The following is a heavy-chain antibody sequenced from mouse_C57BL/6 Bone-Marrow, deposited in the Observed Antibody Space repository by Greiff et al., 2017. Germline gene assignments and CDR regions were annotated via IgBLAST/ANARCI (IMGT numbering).Heavy chain of an antibody. CDR3: TRYEDYGSSYWFAY. J-gene: IGHJ3*01. V-gene: IGHV1-15*01. Sequence: QVQLQQSGAELVRPGASVTLSCKASGYTFTDYEMHWVKQTPVHGLEWIGAIDPETGGTAYNQKFKGKAILTADKSSSTAYMELRSLTSEDSAVYYCTRYEDYGSSYWFAYWGQWTLVTVSA. CDR1: GYTFTDYE. CDR2: IDPETGGT. D-gene: IGHD1-1*01.